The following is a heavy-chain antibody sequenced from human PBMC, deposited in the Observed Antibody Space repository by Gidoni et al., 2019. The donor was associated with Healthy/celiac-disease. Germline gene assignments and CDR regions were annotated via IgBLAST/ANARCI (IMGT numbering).Heavy chain of an antibody. V-gene: IGHV3-53*01. J-gene: IGHJ4*02. CDR2: IYCGGST. CDR3: AREGSSGALYFDY. D-gene: IGHD3-22*01. CDR1: GFTGSGNY. Sequence: EVQLVESGGGLIQPGGSLRLSCAASGFTGSGNYMCWVRQAPGKGLEWVSVIYCGGSTYYEDYVKGRFTISRDNSKNALYLQMNSLRAEDTAVYYCAREGSSGALYFDYWGQGTLVTVSS.